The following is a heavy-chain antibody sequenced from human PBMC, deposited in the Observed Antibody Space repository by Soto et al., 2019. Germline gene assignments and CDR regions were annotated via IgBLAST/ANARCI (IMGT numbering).Heavy chain of an antibody. CDR1: GGTFSSYA. Sequence: QVQLVQSGAEVKKPGSSVKVSCKASGGTFSSYAISWVRQAPGQGLEWMGGIIPIFGTANYAQKFQGRVMITADESTSTAYMELSSLRSEDTAVYSGARGTVAGTLDYYYYGMDVWGQGTTVTVSS. V-gene: IGHV1-69*01. CDR3: ARGTVAGTLDYYYYGMDV. D-gene: IGHD6-19*01. J-gene: IGHJ6*02. CDR2: IIPIFGTA.